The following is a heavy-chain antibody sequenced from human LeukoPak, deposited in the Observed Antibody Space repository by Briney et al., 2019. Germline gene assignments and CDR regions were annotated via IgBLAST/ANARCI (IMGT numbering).Heavy chain of an antibody. J-gene: IGHJ3*01. V-gene: IGHV1-2*02. Sequence: ASVKVSCKASGYTFTGHYIHWVRQAPGQGLEWMGWINRNSGGTNYAQKFQGRVTMTRDTSITAAYMEMSRLTSDDTAVYYCARGPEAFDVWGQGTMVTVSS. CDR1: GYTFTGHY. CDR3: ARGPEAFDV. CDR2: INRNSGGT. D-gene: IGHD1-14*01.